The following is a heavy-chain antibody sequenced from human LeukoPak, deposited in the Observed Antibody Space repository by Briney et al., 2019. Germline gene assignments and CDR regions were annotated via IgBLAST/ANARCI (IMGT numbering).Heavy chain of an antibody. CDR2: IYYSGST. D-gene: IGHD4-17*01. CDR1: GGSISSYY. J-gene: IGHJ5*02. V-gene: IGHV4-59*01. Sequence: SETLSLTCTVSGGSISSYYWSWIRQPPGKGLEWIGYIYYSGSTNYNPSLKSRVTISVDTSKNQFSLKLSSVTAADTAAYYCARVMRYGDYSRWFDPWGQGTLVTVSS. CDR3: ARVMRYGDYSRWFDP.